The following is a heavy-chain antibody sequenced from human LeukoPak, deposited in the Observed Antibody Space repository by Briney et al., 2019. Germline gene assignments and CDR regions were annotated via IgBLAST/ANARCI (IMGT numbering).Heavy chain of an antibody. CDR3: AREDAYYYYMDV. CDR2: IYTSGST. Sequence: SETLSLTCTVSGGSISSGSYYWSWIRQPAGKGLEWIGRIYTSGSTNYNPSLKSRVTISVDTSKNQFSLKLSSVTAADTAVYYCAREDAYYYYMDVWGKGTTVTISS. CDR1: GGSISSGSYY. D-gene: IGHD5-24*01. V-gene: IGHV4-61*02. J-gene: IGHJ6*03.